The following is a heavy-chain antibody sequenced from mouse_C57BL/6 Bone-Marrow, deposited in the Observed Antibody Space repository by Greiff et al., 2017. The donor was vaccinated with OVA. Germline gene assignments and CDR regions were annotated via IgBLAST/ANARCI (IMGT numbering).Heavy chain of an antibody. Sequence: VQLQQSGPVLVKPGASVKMSCKASGYTFTDYYMNWVKQSHGKSLEWIGVINPYNGCTSYNQKFKGKATLTVDKSSSTAYMELNSLTSEDSAVYYCARDPYYYGSSLYYYAMDYWGQGTSVTVSS. D-gene: IGHD1-1*01. CDR3: ARDPYYYGSSLYYYAMDY. V-gene: IGHV1-19*01. J-gene: IGHJ4*01. CDR1: GYTFTDYY. CDR2: INPYNGCT.